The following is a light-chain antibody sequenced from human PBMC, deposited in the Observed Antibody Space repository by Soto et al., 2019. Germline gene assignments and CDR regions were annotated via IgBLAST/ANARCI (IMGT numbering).Light chain of an antibody. J-gene: IGKJ5*01. CDR2: GSS. Sequence: EIVMTQSPATLSVSPGERATLSWRASQSVTINLAWYQQKPGQAPRLLIHGSSTRATGIPARFSGSGSGTEFTLTISSLQSEDFGVYYCQQYNNWPITFGQGTRLEIK. V-gene: IGKV3-15*01. CDR3: QQYNNWPIT. CDR1: QSVTIN.